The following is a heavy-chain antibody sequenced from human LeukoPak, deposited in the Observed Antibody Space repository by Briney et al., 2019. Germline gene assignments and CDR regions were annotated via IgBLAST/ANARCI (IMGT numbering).Heavy chain of an antibody. CDR2: ISAYNGNT. CDR1: GYTFTSYS. CDR3: ARDFGDPPRVEDQFDY. D-gene: IGHD2-21*01. J-gene: IGHJ4*02. V-gene: IGHV1-18*01. Sequence: ASVKVSCKASGYTFTSYSISWVRQAPGQGLEWMGWISAYNGNTNYAQKLQGRVTMTTDTSTSTAYMELRSLRSDDTAVYYCARDFGDPPRVEDQFDYWGQGTLVTVSS.